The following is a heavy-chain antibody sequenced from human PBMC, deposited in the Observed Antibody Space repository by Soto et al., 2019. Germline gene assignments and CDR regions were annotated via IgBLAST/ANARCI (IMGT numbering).Heavy chain of an antibody. CDR3: AGVYTHGVNWFDP. J-gene: IGHJ5*02. Sequence: VSVKVSCKASGYAFTIYYMHWVRQAPGKGLEWMGGFDPEDGETIYAQKFQGRVTMTEDTSTDTAYMELSSLRSEDTAVYYCAGVYTHGVNWFDPWGQGTLVTVSS. V-gene: IGHV1-24*01. D-gene: IGHD2-8*01. CDR2: FDPEDGET. CDR1: GYAFTIYY.